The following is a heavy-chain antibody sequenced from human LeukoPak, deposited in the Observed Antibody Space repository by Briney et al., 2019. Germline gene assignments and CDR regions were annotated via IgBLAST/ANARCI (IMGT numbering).Heavy chain of an antibody. CDR3: AKRIGSDYGNFDY. CDR1: GXTFSSYA. D-gene: IGHD4-17*01. CDR2: VSDTGSNT. V-gene: IGHV3-23*01. Sequence: PGGSLRLSCAASGXTFSSYAMSWVRQAPGKGLEWVSAVSDTGSNTYYADSVKGRFTISRDNSKNTLYMEMNSLRAEDTAVYYCAKRIGSDYGNFDYWGQGTLVTVSS. J-gene: IGHJ4*02.